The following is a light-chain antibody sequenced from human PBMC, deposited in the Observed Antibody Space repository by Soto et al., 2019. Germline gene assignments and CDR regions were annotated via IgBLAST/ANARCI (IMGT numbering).Light chain of an antibody. Sequence: EIVLTQSPATLSLSPGERATLSCRASQSVSSYLAWYQQKPGQAPRLLIYGASTRATGIPARFSGSGSGTEFTLTISSLQSVDFAVYYCQQYNNWPQTLGQGTRV. CDR2: GAS. J-gene: IGKJ1*01. CDR1: QSVSSY. V-gene: IGKV3-15*01. CDR3: QQYNNWPQT.